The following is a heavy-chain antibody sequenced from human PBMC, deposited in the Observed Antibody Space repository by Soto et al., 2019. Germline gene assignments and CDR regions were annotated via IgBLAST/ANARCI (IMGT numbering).Heavy chain of an antibody. CDR3: ARTLYSYGPRFDY. CDR2: IYYSGST. CDR1: GGSVSSGSYY. V-gene: IGHV4-61*01. D-gene: IGHD5-18*01. Sequence: SETLSLTCTVSGGSVSSGSYYWSWIRQPPGKGLECVGYIYYSGSTNYNPSLKSRVTISVDTSKNQFSLKLSSVTAADTAVYYCARTLYSYGPRFDYWGQGTLVTVSS. J-gene: IGHJ4*02.